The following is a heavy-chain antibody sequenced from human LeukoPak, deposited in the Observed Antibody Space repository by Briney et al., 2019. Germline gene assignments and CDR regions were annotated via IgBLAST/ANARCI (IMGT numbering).Heavy chain of an antibody. CDR3: ARVVRSMVRGVIIPPPDY. J-gene: IGHJ4*02. D-gene: IGHD3-10*01. CDR1: GGTFSSYA. Sequence: GASVKVSCKASGGTFSSYAISWVRQAPGQGLEWMGGIIPIFGTANYAQKFQGRVTMTRDTSTSTVYMELSSLRSEDTAVYYCARVVRSMVRGVIIPPPDYWGQGTLVTVSS. V-gene: IGHV1-69*05. CDR2: IIPIFGTA.